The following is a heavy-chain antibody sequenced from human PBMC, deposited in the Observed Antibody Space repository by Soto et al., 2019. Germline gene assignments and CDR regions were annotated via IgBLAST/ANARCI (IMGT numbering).Heavy chain of an antibody. Sequence: QPGGSLRLSCVASGFTFSTYSMNWVRQAPGKGLEWVSYITRSSSTIHYADSVKGRFTISRDNAKNSLYLQMNSLRAEDSAVYYCTRDPHALDFWGQGILVTVSS. CDR1: GFTFSTYS. V-gene: IGHV3-48*01. J-gene: IGHJ4*02. CDR3: TRDPHALDF. CDR2: ITRSSSTI.